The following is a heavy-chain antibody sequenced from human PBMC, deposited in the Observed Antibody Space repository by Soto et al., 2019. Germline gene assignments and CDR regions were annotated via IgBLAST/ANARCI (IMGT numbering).Heavy chain of an antibody. J-gene: IGHJ6*02. D-gene: IGHD6-13*01. Sequence: QLQLQESGPGLVKPSETLSLTCTVSGGSISSSSYWGWIRQPPGKGLEWIGSIYSIGSTYYNPSLKSRVTISVDTSKNQFSLKLSXXXXAXTXXYXCRRSSRYSTDVWGQGTTVTVSS. CDR2: IYSIGST. CDR1: GGSISSSSY. CDR3: RRSSRYSTDV. V-gene: IGHV4-39*01.